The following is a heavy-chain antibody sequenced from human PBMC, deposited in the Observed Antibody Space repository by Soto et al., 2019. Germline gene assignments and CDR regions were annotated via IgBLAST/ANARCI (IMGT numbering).Heavy chain of an antibody. Sequence: EVQLVESGGGLVQPGGSLRLSCAASGFTFSRHWMSWVRQAPGKGLEWVANIRQDGGEKYYVDSAKGRFTISRDNAKNSLYLQMNSLRAEDTAVYYCARDTYYYDSSGYYYYFDNWGQGTLVTVSS. CDR1: GFTFSRHW. J-gene: IGHJ4*02. V-gene: IGHV3-7*01. CDR3: ARDTYYYDSSGYYYYFDN. CDR2: IRQDGGEK. D-gene: IGHD3-22*01.